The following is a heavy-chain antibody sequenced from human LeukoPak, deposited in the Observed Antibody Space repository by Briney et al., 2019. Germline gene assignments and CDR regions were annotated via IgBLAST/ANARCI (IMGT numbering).Heavy chain of an antibody. V-gene: IGHV3-23*01. CDR1: GFTFSSYA. CDR2: ISGSGGST. CDR3: AKAKGPNYYSYYMDV. Sequence: GGSLRLSCAASGFTFSSYAMSWVRQAPGKGLEWVSAISGSGGSTYYADSVKGRFTISRDNSKNTLYLQMNSLRAGDTAVYYCAKAKGPNYYSYYMDVWGKGTTVTVSS. J-gene: IGHJ6*03.